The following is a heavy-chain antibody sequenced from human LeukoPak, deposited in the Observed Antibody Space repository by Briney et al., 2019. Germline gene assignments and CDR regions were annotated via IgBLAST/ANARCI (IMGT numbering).Heavy chain of an antibody. CDR1: GYTFTSYG. V-gene: IGHV1-18*01. CDR2: ISAYNGNT. J-gene: IGHJ4*02. CDR3: ARFKIGEFDY. Sequence: GASVKVSCKASGYTFTSYGIRWLRQAPGQGREWMGWISAYNGNTNYTQKLQGRVTMTTDTSTSTAYMELRRLRSDDPAVYYCARFKIGEFDYWGQGTLVTVSS. D-gene: IGHD2-21*01.